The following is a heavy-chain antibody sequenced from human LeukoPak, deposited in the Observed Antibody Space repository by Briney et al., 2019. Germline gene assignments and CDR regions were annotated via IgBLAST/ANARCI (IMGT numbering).Heavy chain of an antibody. CDR1: GGTFKNYV. Sequence: ASVKVSCKASGGTFKNYVITWVRQAPGQGLEWMGNIMPIFGTINYAQTFQGRLTISADESTSTAYMELSSLTSDGTAFYYCAIEGGLGMDSLLYRWFDPWGQGTLVTVSS. J-gene: IGHJ5*02. CDR2: IMPIFGTI. D-gene: IGHD2-2*02. V-gene: IGHV1-69*13. CDR3: AIEGGLGMDSLLYRWFDP.